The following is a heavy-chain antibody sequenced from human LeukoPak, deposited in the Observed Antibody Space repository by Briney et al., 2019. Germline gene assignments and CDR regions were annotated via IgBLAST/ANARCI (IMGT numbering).Heavy chain of an antibody. J-gene: IGHJ4*02. D-gene: IGHD2-21*01. CDR1: GGSISSSSYY. V-gene: IGHV4-39*07. CDR3: ARLNIPYYFDY. Sequence: SETLSLTCTVSGGSISSSSYYWGWIRQPPGKGLEWIGTIYYSGSTYYNPSLKSRVTISVDTSKNQFSLKLSSVTAADTAVYYCARLNIPYYFDYWGQGTLVTVSS. CDR2: IYYSGST.